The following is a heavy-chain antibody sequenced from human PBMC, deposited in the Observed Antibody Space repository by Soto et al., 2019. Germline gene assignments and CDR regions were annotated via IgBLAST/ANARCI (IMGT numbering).Heavy chain of an antibody. CDR3: ARDPTYYDFWSGYYRFFDH. D-gene: IGHD3-3*01. Sequence: QVQLQQSGPGLVKPSQTLSLTCAISGDSVSSNSAAWNWIRQSPSRGLEWLGRTYYRSKWYNDYAVSVKSRITINPDTSKNQFSLQLNSVTPEDTAVYYCARDPTYYDFWSGYYRFFDHWGQGTLVTVSS. CDR1: GDSVSSNSAA. CDR2: TYYRSKWYN. J-gene: IGHJ4*02. V-gene: IGHV6-1*01.